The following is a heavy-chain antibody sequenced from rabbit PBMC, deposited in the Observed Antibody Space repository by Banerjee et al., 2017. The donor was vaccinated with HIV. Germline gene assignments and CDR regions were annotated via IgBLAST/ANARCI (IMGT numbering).Heavy chain of an antibody. D-gene: IGHD8-1*01. CDR2: IYAGSSGNT. Sequence: QEQLVESGGGLVQPEGSLTLTCTASGFSFSSSYYMCWVRQAPGKGLEWIACIYAGSSGNTYYASWAKGRFTISKTSSTTVTLQMTSLTAADTATYFCAREAAGTTYYRNLWGPGTLVTVS. J-gene: IGHJ4*01. CDR1: GFSFSSSYY. V-gene: IGHV1S45*01. CDR3: AREAAGTTYYRNL.